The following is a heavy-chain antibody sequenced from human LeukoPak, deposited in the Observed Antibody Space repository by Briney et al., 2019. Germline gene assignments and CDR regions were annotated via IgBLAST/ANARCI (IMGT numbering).Heavy chain of an antibody. V-gene: IGHV3-48*03. CDR1: GFTFSSYE. J-gene: IGHJ4*02. D-gene: IGHD2-15*01. CDR3: ARAMGTVVADY. Sequence: HPGGSLRLSCAASGFTFSSYEMNWVRQAPGKGLEWISYISSSGSTIYYADSVKGRFTISRDNSRNTLSLQVNSLRAEDTAVYYCARAMGTVVADYWGQGTLVTVSS. CDR2: ISSSGSTI.